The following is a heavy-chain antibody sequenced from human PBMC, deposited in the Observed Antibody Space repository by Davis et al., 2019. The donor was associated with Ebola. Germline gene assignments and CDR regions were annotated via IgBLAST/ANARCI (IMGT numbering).Heavy chain of an antibody. CDR2: IDGGGDAT. CDR1: GFPFSSYA. Sequence: GESLKISCAGSGFPFSSYAMSWVRQAPGKGLEWVSAIDGGGDATYYTASVKGRFTISRDNSKNTLFLQMNSLRAEDTAVYYCVKDWGYMVRGVMIDYWGQGNLVTVSS. CDR3: VKDWGYMVRGVMIDY. D-gene: IGHD3-10*01. V-gene: IGHV3-23*01. J-gene: IGHJ4*02.